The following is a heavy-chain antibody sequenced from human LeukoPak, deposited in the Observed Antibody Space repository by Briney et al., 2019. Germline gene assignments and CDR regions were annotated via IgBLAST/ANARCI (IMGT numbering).Heavy chain of an antibody. CDR3: VRTRYDLWSDYLGYYFDY. V-gene: IGHV4-30-4*08. Sequence: SETLSLTCTVSGDSISSGDYYWSWIRQPPGKGLEWIGYIYYSGNTFYNPSLKRRVTISVDTSKNQFSLKLSSVAAADTAVYYCVRTRYDLWSDYLGYYFDYWGQGTLVTVSS. J-gene: IGHJ4*02. D-gene: IGHD3-3*01. CDR2: IYYSGNT. CDR1: GDSISSGDYY.